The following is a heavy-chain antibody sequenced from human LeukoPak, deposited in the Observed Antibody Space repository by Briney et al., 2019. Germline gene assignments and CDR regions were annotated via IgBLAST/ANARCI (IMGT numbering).Heavy chain of an antibody. D-gene: IGHD3-16*02. CDR3: ASEELSDGIDY. Sequence: SETLSLTCTVSGGSISSYYWSWIRQPPGKGLEWIGYIYYSGSTNYNPSLKSRVTISVDTSKNQFSLKLSSVTAADTAVYYCASEELSDGIDYWGQGTLVTVSS. CDR1: GGSISSYY. J-gene: IGHJ4*02. V-gene: IGHV4-59*01. CDR2: IYYSGST.